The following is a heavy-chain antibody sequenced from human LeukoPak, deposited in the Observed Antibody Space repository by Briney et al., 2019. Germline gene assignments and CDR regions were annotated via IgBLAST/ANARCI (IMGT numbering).Heavy chain of an antibody. Sequence: GATVKISCKASGYTFTDYYMHWVQQAPGKGLEWMGRVDPEDGETIYAEKFQGRVTITADTSTDTAYMELSSLRSEDTAVYYCATDPQQTDTHYYDFWSGYSSVYFQHWGQGTLVTVSS. CDR3: ATDPQQTDTHYYDFWSGYSSVYFQH. CDR2: VDPEDGET. CDR1: GYTFTDYY. J-gene: IGHJ1*01. V-gene: IGHV1-69-2*01. D-gene: IGHD3-3*01.